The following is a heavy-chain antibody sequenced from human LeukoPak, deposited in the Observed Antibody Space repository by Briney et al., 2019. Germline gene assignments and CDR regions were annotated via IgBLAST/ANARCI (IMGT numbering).Heavy chain of an antibody. D-gene: IGHD3-3*01. CDR2: FDPEDGET. CDR3: ARVRTITIFGVVTPHYFDY. V-gene: IGHV1-24*01. Sequence: ASVKVSCKVSGYTLTELSMHWVRQAPGKGLEWMGGFDPEDGETIYAQKFQGRVTMTEDTSTDTAYMELSSLRSEDTAVYYCARVRTITIFGVVTPHYFDYWGQGTLVTVSS. J-gene: IGHJ4*02. CDR1: GYTLTELS.